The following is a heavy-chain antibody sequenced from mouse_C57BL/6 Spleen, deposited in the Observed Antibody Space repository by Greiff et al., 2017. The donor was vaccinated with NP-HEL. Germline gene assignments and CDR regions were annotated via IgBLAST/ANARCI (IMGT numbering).Heavy chain of an antibody. Sequence: QVQLKQPGAELVRPGSSVKLSCKASGYTFTSYWMDWVKQRPGQGLEWIGNIYPSDSETHYNQKFKDKATLTVDKSSSTAYMQLSSLTSEDSAVYYCARSDYCNCSFDYWGQGTTLTVSS. J-gene: IGHJ2*01. V-gene: IGHV1-61*01. D-gene: IGHD2-1*01. CDR1: GYTFTSYW. CDR3: ARSDYCNCSFDY. CDR2: IYPSDSET.